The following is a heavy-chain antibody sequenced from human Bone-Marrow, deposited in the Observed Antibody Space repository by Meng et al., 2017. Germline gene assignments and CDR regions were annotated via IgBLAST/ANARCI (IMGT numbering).Heavy chain of an antibody. J-gene: IGHJ4*02. CDR1: GGSFSDYY. CDR2: INHSGST. D-gene: IGHD4-11*01. Sequence: QAQLQPWGAGRLKPSETLSLTCVVSGGSFSDYYWSWIRQPPGKGLEWIGEINHSGSTNYNPSLESRATISVDTSQNNLSLKLSSVTAADSAVYYCARGPTTMAHDFDYWGQGTLVTVSS. CDR3: ARGPTTMAHDFDY. V-gene: IGHV4-34*01.